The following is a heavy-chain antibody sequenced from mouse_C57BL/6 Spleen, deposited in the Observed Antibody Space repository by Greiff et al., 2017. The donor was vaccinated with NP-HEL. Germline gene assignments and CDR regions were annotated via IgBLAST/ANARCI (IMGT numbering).Heavy chain of an antibody. J-gene: IGHJ4*01. V-gene: IGHV1-78*01. CDR1: GYTFTDHT. Sequence: VQLQQSDAELVKPGASVKISCKVSGYTFTDHTIHWMKQRPEPGLEWIGYIYPRDGSTKYNEKFKGKATLTADKSSSTAYMQLNSLASEDSAVYFCARGLLLSERYYAMDYWGQGTSVTVSS. D-gene: IGHD1-1*01. CDR3: ARGLLLSERYYAMDY. CDR2: IYPRDGST.